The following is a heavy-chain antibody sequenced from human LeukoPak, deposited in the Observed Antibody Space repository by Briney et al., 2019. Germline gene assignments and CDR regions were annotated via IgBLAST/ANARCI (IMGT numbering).Heavy chain of an antibody. J-gene: IGHJ4*02. CDR3: ARGHSESSLSFFDF. Sequence: ASVKVSCKASGYTFTTYGFNWARQAPGQGLEWMGWISAYNGDTQYAQELQGRVTMTTDTSTRTAYLELRSLSSDDTAVYYCARGHSESSLSFFDFWGQGTLVTVSS. D-gene: IGHD1-26*01. V-gene: IGHV1-18*01. CDR2: ISAYNGDT. CDR1: GYTFTTYG.